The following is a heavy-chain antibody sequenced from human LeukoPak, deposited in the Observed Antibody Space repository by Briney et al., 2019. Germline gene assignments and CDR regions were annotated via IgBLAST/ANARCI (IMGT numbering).Heavy chain of an antibody. CDR3: ARERVAVAGNPGDLGYYYGMDV. CDR1: GYTFTSYY. J-gene: IGHJ6*02. Sequence: GASVKVSCKASGYTFTSYYMHWVRQAPGQGLEWMGIINPSGGSTSYAQEFQGRVTMTRDTSTSTVYMELSSLRSEDTAVYYCARERVAVAGNPGDLGYYYGMDVWGQGTTVTVSS. CDR2: INPSGGST. D-gene: IGHD6-19*01. V-gene: IGHV1-46*01.